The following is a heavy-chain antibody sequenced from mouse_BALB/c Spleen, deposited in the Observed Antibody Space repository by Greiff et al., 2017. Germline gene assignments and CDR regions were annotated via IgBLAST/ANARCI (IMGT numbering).Heavy chain of an antibody. V-gene: IGHV5-6*01. CDR3: ARQVDYNYFDY. D-gene: IGHD2-4*01. CDR1: GFTFSSYG. J-gene: IGHJ2*01. Sequence: VQLKQSGGDLVKPGGSLKLSCAASGFTFSSYGMSWVRQTPDKRLEWVATISSGGSYTYYPDSVKGRFTISRDNAKNTLYLQMSSLKSEDTAMYYCARQVDYNYFDYWGQGTTLTVSS. CDR2: ISSGGSYT.